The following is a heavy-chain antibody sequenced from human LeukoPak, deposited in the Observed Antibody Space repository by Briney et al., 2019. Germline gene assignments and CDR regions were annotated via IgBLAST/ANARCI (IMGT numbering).Heavy chain of an antibody. CDR3: ARGGYSSSWYLTPYNWFDP. CDR2: INHSGST. D-gene: IGHD6-13*01. J-gene: IGHJ5*02. V-gene: IGHV4-4*02. CDR1: GFTLRNYW. Sequence: PGGSLRLSCTASGFTLRNYWMTWVRQPPGKGLEWIGEINHSGSTNYNPTLKSRVTISVDTSKNQFSLKLSSVTAADTAVYYCARGGYSSSWYLTPYNWFDPWGQGTLVTVSS.